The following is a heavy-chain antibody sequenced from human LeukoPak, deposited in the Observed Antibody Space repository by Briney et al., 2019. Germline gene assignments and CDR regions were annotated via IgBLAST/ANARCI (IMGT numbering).Heavy chain of an antibody. Sequence: SQTLSLTCTVSGCSISSGSYYWSWIRQPAGKGLGWRGRIYTSGSTNYNPSLKSRVTISVDTSKNQFSLKLSSVTAADTAVYYCARATGYFDYWGQGTLVTVFS. V-gene: IGHV4-61*02. CDR1: GCSISSGSYY. CDR3: ARATGYFDY. J-gene: IGHJ4*02. CDR2: IYTSGST.